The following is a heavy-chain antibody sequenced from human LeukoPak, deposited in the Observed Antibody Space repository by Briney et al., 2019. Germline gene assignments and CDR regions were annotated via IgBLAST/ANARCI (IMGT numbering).Heavy chain of an antibody. Sequence: PETLSLTCTVSGGSISTSSYYWGWVRQPPGKGLEWIGNIFYSGSTYYSPSLKSRVTISLDTSRNQFSLKLNSVTAADTAVYYCATLGYSYGTDYWGQGTLVTVSS. V-gene: IGHV4-39*07. CDR3: ATLGYSYGTDY. CDR2: IFYSGST. J-gene: IGHJ4*02. CDR1: GGSISTSSYY. D-gene: IGHD5-18*01.